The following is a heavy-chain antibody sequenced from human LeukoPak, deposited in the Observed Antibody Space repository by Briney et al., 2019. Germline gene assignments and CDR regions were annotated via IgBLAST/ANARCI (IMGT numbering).Heavy chain of an antibody. CDR3: ARGRSAYYYDSSGRRPDAFDI. CDR2: INHSGST. V-gene: IGHV4-34*01. J-gene: IGHJ3*02. Sequence: SETLSLTCALYGGSFSGYYWSWIRQPPGKGLEWIGEINHSGSTNYNPSLKSRVTISVDTSKNQFSLKLSSVTAADTAVYYCARGRSAYYYDSSGRRPDAFDIWGQGTMVTVSS. CDR1: GGSFSGYY. D-gene: IGHD3-22*01.